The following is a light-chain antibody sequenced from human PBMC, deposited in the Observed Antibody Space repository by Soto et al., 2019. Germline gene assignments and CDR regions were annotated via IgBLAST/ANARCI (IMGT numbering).Light chain of an antibody. CDR2: GAS. Sequence: EIVMTQSPATLSVSPGERATLSCRASQSVSSNLAWYQRKPGQAPRLLIYGASTRAAGVPARFSGSGSGTEFTLTFSSLQSEDFAVYFCHQYHNWPRTFGQGTKLEIK. V-gene: IGKV3-15*01. CDR3: HQYHNWPRT. CDR1: QSVSSN. J-gene: IGKJ2*01.